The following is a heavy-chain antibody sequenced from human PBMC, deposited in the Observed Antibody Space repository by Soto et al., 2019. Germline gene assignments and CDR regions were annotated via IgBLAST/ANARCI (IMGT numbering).Heavy chain of an antibody. CDR2: ISTYNGKT. CDR3: ARFENYYGMDV. J-gene: IGHJ6*02. V-gene: IGHV1-18*01. Sequence: QVQLVQSGAEVRKPGASVKVSCKASGYTFTSYAISWVRQAPGQGLEWMGWISTYNGKTNYAQDLQGRVTMTTDTGTSTAYMELRSLRSDDTAVYYCARFENYYGMDVWGQGTTVTVSS. CDR1: GYTFTSYA.